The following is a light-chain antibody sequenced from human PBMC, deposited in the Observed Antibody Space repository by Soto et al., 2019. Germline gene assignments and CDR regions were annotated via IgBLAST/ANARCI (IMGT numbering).Light chain of an antibody. CDR2: EVS. CDR1: SSDVGSYNY. J-gene: IGLJ1*01. Sequence: QSALTQPPSASGSPGQSVTISCTGTSSDVGSYNYVSWYQQHPGKAPKLMIYEVSKRPSGVPDRFSGSKSGNTASLTVSGLQAEDEADYYCSSYAGSNLFPVIVFGTGTKVTVL. V-gene: IGLV2-8*01. CDR3: SSYAGSNLFPVIV.